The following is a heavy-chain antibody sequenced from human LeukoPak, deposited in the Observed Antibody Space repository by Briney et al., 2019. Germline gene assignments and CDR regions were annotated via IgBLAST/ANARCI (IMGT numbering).Heavy chain of an antibody. D-gene: IGHD3-10*01. J-gene: IGHJ4*02. CDR1: GFTFSSYG. CDR3: AKDRRSSGNYYFEY. V-gene: IGHV3-30*18. Sequence: PGRSLRLSCAASGFTFSSYGMHWVRQAPAKGLEWMAVISYDGTNKYCADSVKGRFTISRDNSKNTLYLQMNSLSSEDTAVYYCAKDRRSSGNYYFEYWGQGTLVTVSS. CDR2: ISYDGTNK.